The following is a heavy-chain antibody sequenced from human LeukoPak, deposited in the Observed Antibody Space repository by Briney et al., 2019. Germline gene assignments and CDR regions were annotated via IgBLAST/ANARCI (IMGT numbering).Heavy chain of an antibody. CDR3: AKLPETYYYDSSGYSYYFDY. V-gene: IGHV3-23*01. CDR2: ISGSGGRT. D-gene: IGHD3-22*01. J-gene: IGHJ4*02. CDR1: GFTFVDYA. Sequence: GGSLRLSCTASGFTFVDYAMSWVRQAPGKGLEWVSGISGSGGRTYYTDSMKGRFTISRDNSKNTVHLQMNSLRAEDTALYYCAKLPETYYYDSSGYSYYFDYWGQGTLVTVSS.